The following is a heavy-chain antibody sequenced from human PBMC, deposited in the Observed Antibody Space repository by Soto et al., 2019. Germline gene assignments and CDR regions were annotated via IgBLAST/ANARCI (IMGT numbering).Heavy chain of an antibody. Sequence: ASVKVSCKVSGYTLTELSMHWVRQAPGKGLEWMVGFDPEDGETIYAQKFQGRVTMTEDTSTDTAYMELSSLRSEDTAVYYCARFNRVVPAALHPSYYYYYYGMDVWGQGTTVTVSS. CDR2: FDPEDGET. CDR1: GYTLTELS. D-gene: IGHD2-2*01. J-gene: IGHJ6*02. V-gene: IGHV1-24*01. CDR3: ARFNRVVPAALHPSYYYYYYGMDV.